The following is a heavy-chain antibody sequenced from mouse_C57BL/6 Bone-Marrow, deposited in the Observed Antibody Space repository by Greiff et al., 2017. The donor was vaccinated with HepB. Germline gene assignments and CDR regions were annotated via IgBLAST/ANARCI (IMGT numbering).Heavy chain of an antibody. CDR3: ASLRQLRPSY. CDR1: GYAFSSSW. Sequence: QVQLKESGPELVKPGASVKISCKASGYAFSSSWMNWVKQRPGKGLEWIGRIYPGDGDTNYNGKFKGKATLTADKSSSTAYMQLSSLTSEDSAVYFCASLRQLRPSYWGQGTLVTVSA. CDR2: IYPGDGDT. D-gene: IGHD3-2*02. J-gene: IGHJ3*01. V-gene: IGHV1-82*01.